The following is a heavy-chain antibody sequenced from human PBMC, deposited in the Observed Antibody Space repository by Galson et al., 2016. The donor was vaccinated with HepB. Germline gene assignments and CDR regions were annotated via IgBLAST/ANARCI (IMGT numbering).Heavy chain of an antibody. CDR3: AKDIGYCSGGTCPNDAFDI. Sequence: SLRLSCAASGFTFSSYGIHWVRQAPGKGLEWVALIWYDGTNEYYADSVKGRFTISRDNFKNTLYLQMNSLRAEDTAVYYCAKDIGYCSGGTCPNDAFDIWGQGTMVTASS. J-gene: IGHJ3*02. CDR2: IWYDGTNE. V-gene: IGHV3-33*06. D-gene: IGHD2-15*01. CDR1: GFTFSSYG.